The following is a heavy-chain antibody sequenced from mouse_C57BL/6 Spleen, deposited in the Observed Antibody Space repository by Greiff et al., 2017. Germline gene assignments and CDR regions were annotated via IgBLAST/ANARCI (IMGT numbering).Heavy chain of an antibody. J-gene: IGHJ4*01. CDR2: IDPSDSET. V-gene: IGHV1-52*01. D-gene: IGHD2-2*01. Sequence: VQLQQPGAELVRPGSSVKLSCKASGYTFTSYWMHWVKQRPIQGLEWIGNIDPSDSETHYNQKFKDKATLTVDKSSSTAYMQLSSLTSEDSAVFYCERLSTMVTSYAMDYWGQGTSVTVSS. CDR1: GYTFTSYW. CDR3: ERLSTMVTSYAMDY.